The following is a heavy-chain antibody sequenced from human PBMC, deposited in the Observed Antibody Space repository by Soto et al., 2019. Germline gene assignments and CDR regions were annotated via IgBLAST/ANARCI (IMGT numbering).Heavy chain of an antibody. CDR3: ARHHHYDFWSGYTGADY. CDR1: GGSISSSSYY. D-gene: IGHD3-3*01. J-gene: IGHJ4*02. V-gene: IGHV4-39*01. CDR2: IYYSGST. Sequence: SETLSLTCTVSGGSISSSSYYWGWIRQPPGKGLEWIGSIYYSGSTYYNPSLKSRVTISVDTSKNQFSLKLSSVTAADTAVYYCARHHHYDFWSGYTGADYWGQGTLVTVSS.